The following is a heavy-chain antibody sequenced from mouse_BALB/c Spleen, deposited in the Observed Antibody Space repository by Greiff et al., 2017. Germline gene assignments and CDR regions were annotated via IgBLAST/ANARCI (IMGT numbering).Heavy chain of an antibody. CDR3: ARDGGGSSSYWYFDV. CDR2: INSNGGST. CDR1: GFTFSSYG. Sequence: EVKLVESGGGLVQPGGSLKLSCAASGFTFSSYGMSWVRQTPDKRLELVATINSNGGSTYYPDSVKGRFTISRDNAKNTLYLQMSSLKSEDTAMYYCARDGGGSSSYWYFDVWGAGTTVTVSS. V-gene: IGHV5-6-3*01. D-gene: IGHD1-1*01. J-gene: IGHJ1*01.